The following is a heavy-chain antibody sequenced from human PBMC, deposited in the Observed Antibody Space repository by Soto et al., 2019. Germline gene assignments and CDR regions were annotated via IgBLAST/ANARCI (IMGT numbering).Heavy chain of an antibody. CDR1: GGSISSSNW. Sequence: PSETLSLTCAVSGGSISSSNWWSWVRQPPGKGVEWIGEIDHSGSTNYNPSLKSRVTISVDKSKNQFSLKLSSVTAADTAVYYCQRGGHTGPDYYYYGMDVWGQGTTVTVSS. D-gene: IGHD1-1*01. V-gene: IGHV4-4*02. CDR2: IDHSGST. CDR3: QRGGHTGPDYYYYGMDV. J-gene: IGHJ6*02.